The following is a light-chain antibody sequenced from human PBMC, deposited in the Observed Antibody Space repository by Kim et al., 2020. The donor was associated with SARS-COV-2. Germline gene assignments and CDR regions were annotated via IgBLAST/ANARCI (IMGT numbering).Light chain of an antibody. J-gene: IGKJ4*01. CDR2: GAS. V-gene: IGKV3-20*01. CDR3: QQYGSSPLT. CDR1: QRVSSSY. Sequence: SPGERATLSCRACQRVSSSYLAWYQQKPGQAPRLLIYGASSRATGIPDRFSGSGSGTDFTLTISRLEPEDFAVYYCQQYGSSPLTFGGGTKVDIK.